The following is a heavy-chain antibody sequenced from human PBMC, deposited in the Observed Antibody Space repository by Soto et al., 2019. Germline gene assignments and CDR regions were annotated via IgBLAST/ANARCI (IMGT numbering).Heavy chain of an antibody. D-gene: IGHD4-17*01. J-gene: IGHJ6*02. CDR1: GGSVNNANYL. CDR3: ARDADYGGSRGGMDV. Sequence: QVRLEESGPGLVKPSETLSLICSVSGGSVNNANYLWNWIRHHPENGLEWLGYIYYSGSTRYNPSFKTRATLSIDTSKNQFSLRLNSVTVADTAVYFCARDADYGGSRGGMDVWGRGTTVTVSS. CDR2: IYYSGST. V-gene: IGHV4-31*03.